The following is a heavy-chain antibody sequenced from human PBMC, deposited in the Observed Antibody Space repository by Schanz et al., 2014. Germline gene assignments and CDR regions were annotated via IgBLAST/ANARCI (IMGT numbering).Heavy chain of an antibody. V-gene: IGHV4-59*01. CDR1: GGSIRTNY. CDR3: ARQGIGYQHGRYYYYMDV. Sequence: QVQLQESGPGLVKPSETLSLTCTVSGGSIRTNYWSWIRQPPGKGLEWIGYIYYSGDTNYNPSLKSRVTISVDTSKNQFSLNLISVTAADTAVYYCARQGIGYQHGRYYYYMDVWGRGTTVTVSS. CDR2: IYYSGDT. J-gene: IGHJ6*03. D-gene: IGHD2-2*01.